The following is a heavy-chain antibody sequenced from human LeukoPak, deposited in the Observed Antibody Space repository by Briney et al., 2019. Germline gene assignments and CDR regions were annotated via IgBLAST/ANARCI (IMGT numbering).Heavy chain of an antibody. J-gene: IGHJ4*02. CDR3: ARGVGIWSGYYISHALDY. Sequence: PSETLSLTCAVYGGSFSGYYWSWIRQPPAKGLELIGEINHSGSTNYNPSLKSRVTISVDTSKNQFSLKLSSVTAADTAVYYCARGVGIWSGYYISHALDYWGQGTLVTVSS. CDR1: GGSFSGYY. D-gene: IGHD3-3*01. V-gene: IGHV4-34*01. CDR2: INHSGST.